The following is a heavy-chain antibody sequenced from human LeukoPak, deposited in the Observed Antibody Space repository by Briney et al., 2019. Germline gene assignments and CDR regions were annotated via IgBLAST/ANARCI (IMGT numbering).Heavy chain of an antibody. CDR2: ISSSSSYI. J-gene: IGHJ4*02. D-gene: IGHD2-15*01. Sequence: PGGSLRLSCAASGFTFSSYSMNWVRQAPGKGLEWVSSISSSSSYIYYADSVKGRFTISRDNAKNSLYLQMNSLRAEGTAVYYCARDGGQYCSGGSCYSGSPDYWGQGTLVTVSS. CDR3: ARDGGQYCSGGSCYSGSPDY. V-gene: IGHV3-21*01. CDR1: GFTFSSYS.